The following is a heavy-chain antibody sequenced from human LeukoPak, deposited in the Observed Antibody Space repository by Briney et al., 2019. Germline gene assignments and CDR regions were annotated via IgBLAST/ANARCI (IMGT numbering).Heavy chain of an antibody. CDR1: GGSISSSCYY. CDR3: ARGPRLYYYDSSGYYYY. D-gene: IGHD3-22*01. V-gene: IGHV4-39*07. J-gene: IGHJ4*02. Sequence: SETLSLTCTVSGGSISSSCYYWGWSRQPPGKGLECIWEINHSGSTNYNPSLKSRVTISVDTSKNQFSLKLSSVTAADTAVYFCARGPRLYYYDSSGYYYYWGQGTLVTVSS. CDR2: INHSGST.